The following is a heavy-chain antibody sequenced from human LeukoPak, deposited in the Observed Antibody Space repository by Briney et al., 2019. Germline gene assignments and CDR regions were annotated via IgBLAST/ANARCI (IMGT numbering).Heavy chain of an antibody. CDR2: IYYDGSFK. J-gene: IGHJ5*02. V-gene: IGHV3-33*01. D-gene: IGHD3/OR15-3a*01. Sequence: GGSLRLSCAASGFTFSSYGMHWVRQAPGKGLEWVAVIYYDGSFKYYADSVKGRFTISRDNSENTLHLQMNSLRADDTAVYYCARDLKVKDWSTWFDRWGQGTLVTVSS. CDR1: GFTFSSYG. CDR3: ARDLKVKDWSTWFDR.